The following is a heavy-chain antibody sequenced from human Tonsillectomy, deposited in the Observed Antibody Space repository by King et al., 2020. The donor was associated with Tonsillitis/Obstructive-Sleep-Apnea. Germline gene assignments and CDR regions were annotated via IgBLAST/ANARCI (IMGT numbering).Heavy chain of an antibody. CDR3: ARDPAVAGPFDY. CDR1: GFTFSSYS. D-gene: IGHD6-19*01. CDR2: ISSSSSYI. V-gene: IGHV3-21*01. Sequence: VQLVESGGGLVKPGGSLRLSCAASGFTFSSYSMNWVRQAPGKGLEWVSSISSSSSYIYYADSVKGRFTISRDNAKNSLYLQMNSLRAEDTAVYYCARDPAVAGPFDYWGQGTLVTVSS. J-gene: IGHJ4*02.